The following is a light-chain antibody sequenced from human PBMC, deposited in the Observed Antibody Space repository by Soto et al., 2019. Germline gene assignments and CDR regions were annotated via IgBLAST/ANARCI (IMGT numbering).Light chain of an antibody. J-gene: IGLJ1*01. Sequence: VLTQPPSVSEAPRQRVTISCSGSSSNIGNNAVNWYQQLPGKAPKLLIYYDDLLPSGVSDRFSGSKSGTSASLAICGLQSEDEADYYCAAWDDSLNGYVFGTGTKVTVL. CDR3: AAWDDSLNGYV. CDR1: SSNIGNNA. V-gene: IGLV1-36*01. CDR2: YDD.